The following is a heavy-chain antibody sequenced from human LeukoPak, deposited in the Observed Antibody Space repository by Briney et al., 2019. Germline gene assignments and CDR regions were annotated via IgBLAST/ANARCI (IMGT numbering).Heavy chain of an antibody. V-gene: IGHV3-7*02. CDR2: MKLDGTET. CDR1: GFTFSSYW. CDR3: ARSLSSPVANY. J-gene: IGHJ4*01. D-gene: IGHD6-6*01. Sequence: PGGSLRLSCAASGFTFSSYWMSWVRQAPGKGLEWVANMKLDGTETYYVDSVKGRFTISRDNAKNTLYLQLDSLRVEDTAVYYCARSLSSPVANYWGQGTLVTVSS.